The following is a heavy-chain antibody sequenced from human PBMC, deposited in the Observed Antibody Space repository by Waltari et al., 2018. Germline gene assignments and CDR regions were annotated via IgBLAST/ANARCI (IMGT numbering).Heavy chain of an antibody. J-gene: IGHJ4*02. CDR2: SNPSCGST. Sequence: QVQLVQSGAEVKKPGASVKVSCKASGYTFTRYYMHWVRQAPGQGLEWMGISNPSCGSTSDAQKFQGRVNMTRDTSTRTVYMVVSSLRYEDTAVYYCERASGRDIVVVPAAMGLDYWGQGTLVTVSS. V-gene: IGHV1-46*01. D-gene: IGHD2-2*01. CDR1: GYTFTRYY. CDR3: ERASGRDIVVVPAAMGLDY.